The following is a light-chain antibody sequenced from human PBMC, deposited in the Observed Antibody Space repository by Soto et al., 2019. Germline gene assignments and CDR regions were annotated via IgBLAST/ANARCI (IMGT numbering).Light chain of an antibody. CDR1: SSDVGGYNY. V-gene: IGLV2-8*01. CDR2: EVS. J-gene: IGLJ1*01. CDR3: SSYAGSNNYV. Sequence: QSVLTQPPSASGSPEQSVTISCTGSSSDVGGYNYVSWYQQHPGKAPKLIIYEVSKRPSGVPDRFSGSKSGNTASLSVSGLQAEDEADYYCSSYAGSNNYVFGTGTKVIVL.